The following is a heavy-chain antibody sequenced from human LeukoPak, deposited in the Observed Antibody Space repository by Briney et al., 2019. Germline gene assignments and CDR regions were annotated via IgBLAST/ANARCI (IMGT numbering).Heavy chain of an antibody. D-gene: IGHD3-3*01. CDR1: GFTFSSYG. J-gene: IGHJ5*02. V-gene: IGHV3-30*02. CDR2: IRYDGSNK. CDR3: AKDRGYDFWSGPDP. Sequence: GGSLRLSCAASGFTFSSYGMHWVRQAPGKGLEWVAFIRYDGSNKYYADSVKGRFTISRDNSKNTLYLQVNSLRAEDTAVYYCAKDRGYDFWSGPDPWGQGTLVTVSS.